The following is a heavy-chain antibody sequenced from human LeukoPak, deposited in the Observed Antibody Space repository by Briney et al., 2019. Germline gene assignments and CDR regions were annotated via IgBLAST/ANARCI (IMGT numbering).Heavy chain of an antibody. J-gene: IGHJ6*04. CDR3: ARDSLRSHGMDV. V-gene: IGHV3-53*01. CDR2: IYSGGST. Sequence: GGSLRLSCAAAGFTVSSNYMSWVRQAPGKGLEWVSVIYSGGSTYYADSVKGRFTISRDNSKNTLYLQMNSLRAEDTAVYYCARDSLRSHGMDVWGKGTTVTVSS. D-gene: IGHD1-26*01. CDR1: GFTVSSNY.